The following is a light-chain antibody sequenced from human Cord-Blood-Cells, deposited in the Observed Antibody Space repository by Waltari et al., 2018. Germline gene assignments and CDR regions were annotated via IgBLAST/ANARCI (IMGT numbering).Light chain of an antibody. CDR3: QQYNNWPPMYT. CDR2: GAS. V-gene: IGKV3-15*01. CDR1: QSVRSN. J-gene: IGKJ2*01. Sequence: EIAMTQSPATLSVSPGERATLSCRASQSVRSNLAWYQQKPGQAPRLLIYGASTMATGIPARFSGSGSGTEFTLTISSLQSEDFAVYYCQQYNNWPPMYTFGQGTKVEIK.